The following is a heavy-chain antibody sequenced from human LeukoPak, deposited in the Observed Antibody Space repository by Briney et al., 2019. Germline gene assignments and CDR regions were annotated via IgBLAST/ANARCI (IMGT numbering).Heavy chain of an antibody. CDR1: GGSISSYY. D-gene: IGHD3-16*01. V-gene: IGHV4-59*08. CDR3: ARTSGSDAYFDAFDI. J-gene: IGHJ3*02. Sequence: SETLSLTCTVSGGSISSYYWSWIRQPPGKGLEWIGYIYYSGSTNYNPSLKSRVTISVDTSKNQFSLNLNSVTAADTAVYYCARTSGSDAYFDAFDIWGQGTMVTVSS. CDR2: IYYSGST.